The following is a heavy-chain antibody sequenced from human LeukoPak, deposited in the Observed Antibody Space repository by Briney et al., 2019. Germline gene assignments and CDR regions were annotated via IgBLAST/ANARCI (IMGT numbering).Heavy chain of an antibody. CDR1: GYTFTGYY. CDR3: ARGGRGYYYYGMDV. Sequence: GASVKVSCKASGYTFTGYYMHWVRQAPGQGLEWMGRINPNSGGTNYAQKFQGWVTMTRDTSISTAYMELSRLRSDDTAVYYCARGGRGYYYYGMDVWGQGTTVTVSS. D-gene: IGHD3-16*01. J-gene: IGHJ6*02. CDR2: INPNSGGT. V-gene: IGHV1-2*04.